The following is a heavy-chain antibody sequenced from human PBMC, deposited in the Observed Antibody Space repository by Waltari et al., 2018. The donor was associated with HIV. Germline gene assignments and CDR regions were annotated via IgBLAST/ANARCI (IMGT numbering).Heavy chain of an antibody. CDR3: ARGWDTARVAGDYFGMDV. Sequence: QVQLQESGPGLVRPPQTLSLTCTVSGGSIGIGPPSWSWTRQHPGKGLEWIGYIYDSGYTFYNPTLKSRVAMSVETSKNQFSLRLNSVTAADTAVYYCARGWDTARVAGDYFGMDVWGQGTTVTVSS. V-gene: IGHV4-31*03. CDR1: GGSIGIGPPS. CDR2: IYDSGYT. D-gene: IGHD5-18*01. J-gene: IGHJ6*02.